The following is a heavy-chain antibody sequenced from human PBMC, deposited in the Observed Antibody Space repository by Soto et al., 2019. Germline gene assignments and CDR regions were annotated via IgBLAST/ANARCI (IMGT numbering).Heavy chain of an antibody. Sequence: SVKVSCKASGGTFSSYAISWVRQAPGQGLEWMGGIIPIFGTANYAQKFQGRVTITADESTSTAYMELSSLRSEDTAVYYCARFTTGLRGLSYDYWGQTTLVTVST. CDR3: ARFTTGLRGLSYDY. CDR1: GGTFSSYA. V-gene: IGHV1-69*13. CDR2: IIPIFGTA. J-gene: IGHJ4*02. D-gene: IGHD3-10*01.